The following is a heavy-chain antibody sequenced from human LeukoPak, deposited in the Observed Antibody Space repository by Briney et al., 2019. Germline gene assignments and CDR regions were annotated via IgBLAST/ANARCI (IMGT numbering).Heavy chain of an antibody. D-gene: IGHD3-22*01. V-gene: IGHV3-30*02. CDR3: AKDDHYDSSGYYELDP. CDR2: IRYAGRNK. Sequence: PGGSLRLSCAPSGFTFSSSGVRWVRTAPGKGLEGLAFIRYAGRNKYDADPEKGRFTISRDNSKNTRYLQMNSLRAEDTAVYYCAKDDHYDSSGYYELDPWGQRALVTVSS. CDR1: GFTFSSSG. J-gene: IGHJ5*02.